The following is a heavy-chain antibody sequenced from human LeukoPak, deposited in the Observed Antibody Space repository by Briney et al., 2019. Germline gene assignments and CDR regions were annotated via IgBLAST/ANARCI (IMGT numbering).Heavy chain of an antibody. CDR1: GFTFCSYG. D-gene: IGHD1-1*01. CDR2: IWYDASNK. V-gene: IGHV3-33*01. Sequence: GGSLRLSCAASGFTFCSYGMHGVRQAPDEGVEWVAVIWYDASNKYYADFVKGRFTISRDNSKNTLYLQMNSRRVEDTAVYYCARDHNYAFDNWGQGTLVTVSS. CDR3: ARDHNYAFDN. J-gene: IGHJ4*02.